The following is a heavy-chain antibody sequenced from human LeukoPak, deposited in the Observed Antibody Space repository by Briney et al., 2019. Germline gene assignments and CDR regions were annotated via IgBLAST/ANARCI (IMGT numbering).Heavy chain of an antibody. CDR1: GFTFNTYG. D-gene: IGHD3-3*01. J-gene: IGHJ4*02. CDR3: AKSLLRPGY. Sequence: GGSLRLSCAASGFTFNTYGMSWVRQAPGKGLEWVSGISGSGGATYYADSVKGRFTISRDNSKNTLYVQMNSLRAEDTAVYYCAKSLLRPGYWGQGTLVTVSS. CDR2: ISGSGGAT. V-gene: IGHV3-23*01.